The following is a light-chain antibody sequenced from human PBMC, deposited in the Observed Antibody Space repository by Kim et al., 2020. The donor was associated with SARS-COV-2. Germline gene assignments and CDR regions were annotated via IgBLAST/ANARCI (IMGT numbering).Light chain of an antibody. CDR3: QSYDRDNHV. Sequence: GSPVTISRARSGASIASNYVQWYQQRPGSAPTTVIYENKHRPSGVPTRFSGSIDSSSNSASLTVSGLNTEDEADYYCQSYDRDNHVFGGGTQLTVL. J-gene: IGLJ3*02. V-gene: IGLV6-57*03. CDR1: GASIASNY. CDR2: ENK.